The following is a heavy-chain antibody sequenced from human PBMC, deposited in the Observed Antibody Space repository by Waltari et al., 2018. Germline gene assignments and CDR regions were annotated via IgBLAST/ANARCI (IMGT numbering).Heavy chain of an antibody. CDR2: IYYSGST. V-gene: IGHV4-59*08. J-gene: IGHJ5*02. CDR1: GGSISSYY. CDR3: ARQGSGYYPNWFDP. Sequence: QVQLQESGPGLVKPSETLSLTCTVSGGSISSYYWSWIRQPPGKGLEWIGYIYYSGSTNYNPSLKSRVTISVDTSKNQFSLKLSSVTAADTAVYYCARQGSGYYPNWFDPWGQGTLVTVSS. D-gene: IGHD3-22*01.